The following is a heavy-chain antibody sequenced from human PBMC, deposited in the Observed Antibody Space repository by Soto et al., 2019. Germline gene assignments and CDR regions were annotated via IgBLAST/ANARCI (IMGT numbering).Heavy chain of an antibody. J-gene: IGHJ6*02. CDR2: IYYSGST. CDR1: GGSISSSSYY. V-gene: IGHV4-39*01. Sequence: PSETLSLTCTVSGGSISSSSYYWGWIRQPPGKGLEWIGSIYYSGSTYYNPSLKSRVTISVDTSKNQFSPKLSSVTAADTAVYYCATIAVAALYGMDVWGQGTTVTVSS. D-gene: IGHD6-19*01. CDR3: ATIAVAALYGMDV.